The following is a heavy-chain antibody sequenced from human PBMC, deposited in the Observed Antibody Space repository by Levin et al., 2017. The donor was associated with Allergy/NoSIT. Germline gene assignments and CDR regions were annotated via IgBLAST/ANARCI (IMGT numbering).Heavy chain of an antibody. CDR3: AKVGYYYGMDV. J-gene: IGHJ6*02. Sequence: LSLTCAASGFTFSSSGMHWVRQAPGKGLEWVAVISYDGSNKYYADSVKGRFTISRDNSKNTLYLQMNSLRAEDTAVYYCAKVGYYYGMDVWGQGTTVTVSS. V-gene: IGHV3-30*18. CDR1: GFTFSSSG. CDR2: ISYDGSNK.